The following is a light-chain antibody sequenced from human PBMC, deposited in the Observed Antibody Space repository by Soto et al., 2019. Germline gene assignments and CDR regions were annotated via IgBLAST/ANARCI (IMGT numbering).Light chain of an antibody. Sequence: QSALTQPASVSGSPGQSITISCTGTSSDVGAYNYVSWYQQHPGKAPKLMIYEVNNRPSGVSNRCAGSKSGNTASLTISGLQAEDEADYHCSPYTASNTDVFGTGTKLTVL. CDR3: SPYTASNTDV. CDR1: SSDVGAYNY. V-gene: IGLV2-14*01. J-gene: IGLJ1*01. CDR2: EVN.